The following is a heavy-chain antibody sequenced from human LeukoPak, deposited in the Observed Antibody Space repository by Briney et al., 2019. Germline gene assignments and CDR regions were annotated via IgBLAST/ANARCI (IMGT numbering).Heavy chain of an antibody. CDR2: VTSETNSYAT. CDR1: GFTFSGFI. D-gene: IGHD3-10*01. J-gene: IGHJ3*02. Sequence: QPGGSLRLSCAPSGFTFSGFIIHWARQAPGKGREWIGRVTSETNSYATAYAASVKGRFTVSRDDSKKTAYLQMNSLKTEDTAVYYCAAGITLVRGGTFDIWGQGTMVIVSS. CDR3: AAGITLVRGGTFDI. V-gene: IGHV3-73*01.